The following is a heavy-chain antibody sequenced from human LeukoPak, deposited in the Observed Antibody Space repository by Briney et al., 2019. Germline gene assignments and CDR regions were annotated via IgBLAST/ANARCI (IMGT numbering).Heavy chain of an antibody. CDR1: VDSVSTSGVA. CDR2: TYYTSKWNT. Sequence: SQTLSLTCAISVDSVSTSGVAWNWVRQSPSRGPEWLGRTYYTSKWNTDYAVSVKSRIVVNPDTSKNQFSLQLNSVTSEDTAVYYCARGRASAFDVWGQGTMVTVSS. J-gene: IGHJ3*01. V-gene: IGHV6-1*01. D-gene: IGHD6-25*01. CDR3: ARGRASAFDV.